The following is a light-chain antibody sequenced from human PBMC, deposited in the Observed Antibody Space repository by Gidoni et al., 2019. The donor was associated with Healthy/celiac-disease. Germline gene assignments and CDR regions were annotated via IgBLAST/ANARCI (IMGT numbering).Light chain of an antibody. J-gene: IGLJ3*02. V-gene: IGLV1-47*01. CDR1: SSNIGSNY. CDR3: AAWDDSLSGRV. Sequence: MVTISCSGSSSNIGSNYVYWYQQLPGTAPNLLIYRNNQRPSGVPDRFSGSKSGTSASLAISGLRSEDEADYYCAAWDDSLSGRVFGGGTKLTVL. CDR2: RNN.